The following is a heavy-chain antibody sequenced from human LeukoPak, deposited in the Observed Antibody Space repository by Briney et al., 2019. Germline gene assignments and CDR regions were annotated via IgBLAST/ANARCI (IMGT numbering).Heavy chain of an antibody. CDR3: ARRNRAYGMDV. Sequence: SETLSLTCTISGGSISNYFWSWIRQPPGKGLEWIGYISYSGSTNNHNPSLKSRVTISVDTSKNQFSLKLSSVTAADTPVYYCARRNRAYGMDVWGQGTTVTVSS. V-gene: IGHV4-59*01. CDR2: ISYSGSTN. CDR1: GGSISNYF. J-gene: IGHJ6*02.